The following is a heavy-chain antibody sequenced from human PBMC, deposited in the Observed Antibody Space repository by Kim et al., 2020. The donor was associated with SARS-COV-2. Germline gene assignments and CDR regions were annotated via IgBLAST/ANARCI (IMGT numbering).Heavy chain of an antibody. V-gene: IGHV7-4-1*02. Sequence: ASVKVSCKASGYTFTSYAMNWVRQAPGQGLEWMGWINTNTGNPTYAQGFTGRFVVSLDTSVSTAYLQISSLKAEDTAVYYCARDAPGWWSYRYLPLDYWGQGTLVTVSS. J-gene: IGHJ4*02. D-gene: IGHD3-16*02. CDR1: GYTFTSYA. CDR3: ARDAPGWWSYRYLPLDY. CDR2: INTNTGNP.